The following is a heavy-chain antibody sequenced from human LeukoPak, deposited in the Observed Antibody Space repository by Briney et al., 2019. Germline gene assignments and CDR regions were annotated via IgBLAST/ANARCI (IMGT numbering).Heavy chain of an antibody. CDR1: GGTFSSYA. Sequence: GASVKVSCKASGGTFSSYAISWVRQAPGQGLEWMGGIIPIFGTANYAQKFQGRVTITTDESTSTAYMELSSLRSEDTAVYYCARGGLIAARPGPIDYWGQGTLVTVSS. D-gene: IGHD6-6*01. CDR2: IIPIFGTA. J-gene: IGHJ4*02. V-gene: IGHV1-69*05. CDR3: ARGGLIAARPGPIDY.